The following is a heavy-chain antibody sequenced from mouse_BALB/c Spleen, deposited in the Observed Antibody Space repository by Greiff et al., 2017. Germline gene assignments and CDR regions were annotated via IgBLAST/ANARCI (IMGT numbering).Heavy chain of an antibody. Sequence: QVQLKESGPGLVQPSQSLSITCTVSGFSFTSYGVHWVRQTPGKGLEWLGVIWSGGSTDYNAAFISRLSISKVNSKSQVFFKMNRLQADDTAIYYCARGDITTLVAPFDYWGQGTTLTVSS. CDR1: GFSFTSYG. V-gene: IGHV2-4-1*01. CDR3: ARGDITTLVAPFDY. D-gene: IGHD1-1*01. J-gene: IGHJ2*01. CDR2: IWSGGST.